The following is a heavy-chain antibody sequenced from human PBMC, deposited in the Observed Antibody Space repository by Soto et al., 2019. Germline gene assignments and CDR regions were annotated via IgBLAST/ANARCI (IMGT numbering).Heavy chain of an antibody. CDR2: IYYSGST. CDR1: RGSISSGTNY. Sequence: QLQLQESGPGLVKPSETLSLTCTVSRGSISSGTNYWAWIRQPPGKGLEWIANIYYSGSTFYNPSLKSRVTIPLDTSKHQVSLKLRSVTAADTAVYYCARHDAGWYCDSWGQGTLVTVSS. CDR3: ARHDAGWYCDS. J-gene: IGHJ4*02. V-gene: IGHV4-39*01.